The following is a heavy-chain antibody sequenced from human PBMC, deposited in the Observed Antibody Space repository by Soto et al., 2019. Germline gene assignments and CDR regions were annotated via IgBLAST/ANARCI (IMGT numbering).Heavy chain of an antibody. CDR1: GYTFTGYY. D-gene: IGHD3-10*01. CDR2: INPNSGGT. CDR3: ARDWLWFGEFGGMDV. Sequence: GASVKVACKASGYTFTGYYMHWVRQAPGQGLEWMGWINPNSGGTNYAQKFQGWVTMTRDTSISTAYMELSRLRSDDTAVYYCARDWLWFGEFGGMDVWGQGTTVTVSS. J-gene: IGHJ6*02. V-gene: IGHV1-2*04.